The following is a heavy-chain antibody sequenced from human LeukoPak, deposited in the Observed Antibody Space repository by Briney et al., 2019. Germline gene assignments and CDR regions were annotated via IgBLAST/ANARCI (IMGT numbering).Heavy chain of an antibody. V-gene: IGHV1-8*01. D-gene: IGHD6-6*01. CDR3: ARVDIAARPEGFDY. CDR2: TDPNSGNT. Sequence: ASVKVSCKASGYTFTSYDINWVRQATGQGLEWMGWTDPNSGNTGYAQKFQGRVTMTRNTSISTAYMELSSLRSEDTAVYYCARVDIAARPEGFDYWGQGTLVTVSS. J-gene: IGHJ4*02. CDR1: GYTFTSYD.